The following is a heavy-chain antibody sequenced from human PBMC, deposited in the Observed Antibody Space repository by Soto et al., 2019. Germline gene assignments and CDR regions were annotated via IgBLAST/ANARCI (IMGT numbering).Heavy chain of an antibody. CDR2: INAGNGKA. V-gene: IGHV1-3*05. D-gene: IGHD3-22*01. CDR3: ARGSGYYYWDDY. Sequence: QVQLVQSGAEEKKPGASVKVSCKASGYTFTSYAMHWVRQAPGQRLEWMGWINAGNGKAKYSQKFQGRVTITRDTSASTSYRALSTLRSEGTAVCYWARGSGYYYWDDYWGQGTLVTVSS. CDR1: GYTFTSYA. J-gene: IGHJ4*02.